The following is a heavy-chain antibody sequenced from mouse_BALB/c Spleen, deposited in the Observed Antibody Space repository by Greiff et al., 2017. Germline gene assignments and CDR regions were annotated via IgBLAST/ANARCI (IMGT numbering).Heavy chain of an antibody. D-gene: IGHD2-12*01. Sequence: EVKLEESGGGLVQPGGSMNLSCVASGFTFSNYWMNWVRQSPEKGLEWVAEIRLKSNNYATHYSESVKGRFTISRNDSKSSVYLQMNNLRAEDTSIYYSTRLRDYYAMDYWGQGTSVTVSS. CDR1: GFTFSNYW. CDR2: IRLKSNNYAT. CDR3: TRLRDYYAMDY. V-gene: IGHV6-6*02. J-gene: IGHJ4*01.